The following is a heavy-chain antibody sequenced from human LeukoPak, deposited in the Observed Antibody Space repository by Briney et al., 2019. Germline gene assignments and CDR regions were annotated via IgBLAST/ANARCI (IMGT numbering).Heavy chain of an antibody. J-gene: IGHJ4*02. CDR2: IYTGGTT. CDR3: ARHDDSGSGSYRAFDY. CDR1: GGSISSYY. D-gene: IGHD3-10*01. V-gene: IGHV4-4*07. Sequence: SETLSLTCTVSGGSISSYYWNWIRQPAGKGLEWIGRIYTGGTTNYNPSLKSRVTMSVDTSKNLFSLKLSSVTAADTAVYYCARHDDSGSGSYRAFDYWGQGTLVTVSS.